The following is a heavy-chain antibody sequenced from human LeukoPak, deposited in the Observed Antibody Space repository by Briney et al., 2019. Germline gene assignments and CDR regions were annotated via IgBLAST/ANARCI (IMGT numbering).Heavy chain of an antibody. CDR1: GYSFTSYW. J-gene: IGHJ3*02. CDR3: ASTPGRLRYFDWLLSAGAFDI. D-gene: IGHD3-9*01. CDR2: IYPGDSDT. Sequence: GESLKISCKGSGYSFTSYWIGWVRQMPGKGLEWMGIIYPGDSDTRYSPSFQGQVTISADKSISTAYLQWSSLKASDTAMYYCASTPGRLRYFDWLLSAGAFDIWGQGTMVTVSS. V-gene: IGHV5-51*01.